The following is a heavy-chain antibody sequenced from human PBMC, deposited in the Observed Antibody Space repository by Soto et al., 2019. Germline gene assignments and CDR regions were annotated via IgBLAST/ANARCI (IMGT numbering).Heavy chain of an antibody. CDR3: AKGGSAALIAPSGRDNWFDP. D-gene: IGHD6-13*01. Sequence: GGSLRLSCAASGFAFDGYVMHWVRQPPGRGLEWVSGITWNGGTIRYADSVKGRFTISRDNAENSLYLQMNSLRPEDTAVYYCAKGGSAALIAPSGRDNWFDPWGQGTQVTVSS. V-gene: IGHV3-9*01. CDR2: ITWNGGTI. J-gene: IGHJ5*02. CDR1: GFAFDGYV.